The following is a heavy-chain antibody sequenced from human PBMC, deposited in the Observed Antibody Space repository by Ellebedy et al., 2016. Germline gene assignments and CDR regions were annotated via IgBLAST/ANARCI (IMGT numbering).Heavy chain of an antibody. D-gene: IGHD3-22*01. CDR1: GGSIRSSDW. CDR3: TRNGYYCLDY. Sequence: SETLSLTCAVSGGSIRSSDWWSWVRPPPGQGLGWIGEIHHTGSTNYNPSLKRRVTISVDTSKNQFSLELSSVTAADTAVYYCTRNGYYCLDYWGQGTLVTVSS. V-gene: IGHV4-4*02. CDR2: IHHTGST. J-gene: IGHJ4*02.